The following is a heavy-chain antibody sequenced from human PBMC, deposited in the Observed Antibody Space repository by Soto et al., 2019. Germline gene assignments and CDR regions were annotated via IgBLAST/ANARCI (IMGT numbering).Heavy chain of an antibody. J-gene: IGHJ4*02. CDR1: GGAFSGYY. V-gene: IGHV4-34*01. Sequence: SETLSLTCDVYGGAFSGYYWSWIRQPPGKGLEWIGEINPSGSTNYNPSLKSRVTISVDTSKNQFSLKLSSVTAADTAVYYCARVQLRYFDDYWGQGTLVTVSS. D-gene: IGHD3-9*01. CDR2: INPSGST. CDR3: ARVQLRYFDDY.